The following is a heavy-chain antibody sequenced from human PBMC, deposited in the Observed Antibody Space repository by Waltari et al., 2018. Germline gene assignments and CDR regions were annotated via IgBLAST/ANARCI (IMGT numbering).Heavy chain of an antibody. CDR1: GGSFSDYY. J-gene: IGHJ4*02. V-gene: IGHV4-34*02. CDR2: IHHSGTN. D-gene: IGHD2-15*01. CDR3: ARLVVVRSAVGAYYFDY. Sequence: QVQLQQWGAGLLKPSETLSLTCDVYGGSFSDYYWSWIRQPPGKGLEWIGEIHHSGTNNYNPSLKRRVIVSIDTSKDQFSLNLTSVTAADTAVYYCARLVVVRSAVGAYYFDYWGQGTLVTVSS.